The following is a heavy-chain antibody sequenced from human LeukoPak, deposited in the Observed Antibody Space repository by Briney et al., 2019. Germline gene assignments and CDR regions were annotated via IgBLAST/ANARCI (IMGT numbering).Heavy chain of an antibody. CDR3: AKRYCSSTSCYVDY. CDR2: ISGSGGST. CDR1: GFTFSSYA. J-gene: IGHJ4*02. D-gene: IGHD2-2*01. Sequence: PSGGSLRLSCAASGFTFSSYAMSWVRQAPGKGLEWVSAISGSGGSTYYADSVKGRFTISRDNSKNTLYLQMNSLRAEDTAVYYRAKRYCSSTSCYVDYWGQGTLVTVSS. V-gene: IGHV3-23*01.